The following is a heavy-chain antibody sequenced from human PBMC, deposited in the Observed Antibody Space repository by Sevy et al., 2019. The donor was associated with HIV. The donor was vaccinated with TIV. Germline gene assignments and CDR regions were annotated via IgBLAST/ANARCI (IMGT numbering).Heavy chain of an antibody. D-gene: IGHD3-22*01. J-gene: IGHJ4*02. V-gene: IGHV1-58*01. CDR2: IVVGSGST. Sequence: ASVKVSCKASGFTFTSSAVQWVRQARGQRLEWIGWIVVGSGSTNYAQKFQERVTITRDMSTSTAYMELSSLRSEDTAVYYCAAASMIVVVIPGVFDYWGQGTLVTVSS. CDR3: AAASMIVVVIPGVFDY. CDR1: GFTFTSSA.